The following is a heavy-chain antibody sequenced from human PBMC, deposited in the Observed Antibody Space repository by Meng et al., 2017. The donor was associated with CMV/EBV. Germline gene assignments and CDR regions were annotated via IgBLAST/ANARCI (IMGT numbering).Heavy chain of an antibody. CDR3: AREGVAYYYYYGMDV. CDR2: ISGSTI. V-gene: IGHV3-69-1*02. D-gene: IGHD5-12*01. CDR1: GFTVSSNE. J-gene: IGHJ6*02. Sequence: GESLKISCAASGFTVSSNEMSWVRQAPGKGLEWVSSISGSTIYYADSVKGRFTISRDNAKNSLYLQMNSLRAEDTAVYYCAREGVAYYYYYGMDVWGQGTTVTVSS.